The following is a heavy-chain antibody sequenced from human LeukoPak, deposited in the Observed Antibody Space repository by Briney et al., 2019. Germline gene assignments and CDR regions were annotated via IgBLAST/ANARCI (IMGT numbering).Heavy chain of an antibody. D-gene: IGHD6-13*01. Sequence: ASVKVSCKASGYTFTSYDINWVRQATGQGLEWMGWMNPNSGNTGYAQKFQGRVTITRNTSISTAYMELSSLRSDDTAVYYCAREGPGAAGHPTFDYWGQGTLVTVSS. CDR2: MNPNSGNT. CDR3: AREGPGAAGHPTFDY. V-gene: IGHV1-8*03. CDR1: GYTFTSYD. J-gene: IGHJ4*02.